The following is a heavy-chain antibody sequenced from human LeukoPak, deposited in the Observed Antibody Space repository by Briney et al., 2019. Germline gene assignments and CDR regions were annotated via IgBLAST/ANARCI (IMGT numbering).Heavy chain of an antibody. CDR3: ASNRKGFFDY. Sequence: SSETLSLTCTVSGGSISSGGYYWSWIRQHPGKGLEWIGYIYYSGSTYYNPSLKSRVTVSVDRSKNQFSLKLSSVTAADTAVYYCASNRKGFFDYWGQGTLVTVSS. CDR1: GGSISSGGYY. V-gene: IGHV4-31*03. J-gene: IGHJ4*02. CDR2: IYYSGST.